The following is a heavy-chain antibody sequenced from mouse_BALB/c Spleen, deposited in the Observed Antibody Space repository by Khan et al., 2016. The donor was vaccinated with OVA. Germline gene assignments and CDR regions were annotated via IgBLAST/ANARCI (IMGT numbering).Heavy chain of an antibody. Sequence: QVQLKESGPGLVAPSQSLSITCTVSGFSLTTYDVHWVRQPPGKGLVWLGIIWAGGNTNYNSALMSRLSISKDNSKSQVFLQMNSLQTDDTAMYYCARSTVMDYWGQGTSVTVSS. J-gene: IGHJ4*01. D-gene: IGHD1-1*01. V-gene: IGHV2-9*02. CDR2: IWAGGNT. CDR3: ARSTVMDY. CDR1: GFSLTTYD.